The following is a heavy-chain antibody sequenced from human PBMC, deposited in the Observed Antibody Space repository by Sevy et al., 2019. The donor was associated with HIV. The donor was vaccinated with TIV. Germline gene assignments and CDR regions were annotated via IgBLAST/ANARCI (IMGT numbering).Heavy chain of an antibody. V-gene: IGHV3-48*02. Sequence: GGSLRLSCAASRLTFSSSSVNWVRQAPGKGLEWVSYISSSSTTIYYADSVKGRFTISRDNAKNSLYLQMNSLRDEETAVYYCARGFMGADYYDGMDVWGQGTTVTVSS. CDR3: ARGFMGADYYDGMDV. CDR2: ISSSSTTI. CDR1: RLTFSSSS. J-gene: IGHJ6*02. D-gene: IGHD3-3*01.